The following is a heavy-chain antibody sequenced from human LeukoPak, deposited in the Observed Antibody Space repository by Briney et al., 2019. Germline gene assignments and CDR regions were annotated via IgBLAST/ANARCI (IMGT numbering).Heavy chain of an antibody. CDR1: GYTFTSYA. CDR2: IYPGDSKT. J-gene: IGHJ4*02. CDR3: ARQPNPDFDY. Sequence: VASVKVSCKASGYTFTSYAMNWVRQAPGQGLEWMGIIYPGDSKTFYSPSFQGQVTISADKSISTAYLQWSSLKASDTAMYYCARQPNPDFDYWGQGTLVTVSS. V-gene: IGHV5-51*01.